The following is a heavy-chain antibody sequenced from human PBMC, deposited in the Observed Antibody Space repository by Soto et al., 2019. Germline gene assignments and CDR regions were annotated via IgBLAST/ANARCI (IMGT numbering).Heavy chain of an antibody. D-gene: IGHD3-22*01. Sequence: QVQLVESGGGVVQPGRSLRLSCAASGFTFSSYGMHWVRQAPGKGLEWVAVISYDGSNKYYADSVKGRFTISRDNSKNTLYLQMNSLGAEDTAVYYCATYYYDSSGSATPPRPHDSFDYWGQGTLVTVSS. CDR3: ATYYYDSSGSATPPRPHDSFDY. CDR2: ISYDGSNK. CDR1: GFTFSSYG. J-gene: IGHJ4*02. V-gene: IGHV3-30*03.